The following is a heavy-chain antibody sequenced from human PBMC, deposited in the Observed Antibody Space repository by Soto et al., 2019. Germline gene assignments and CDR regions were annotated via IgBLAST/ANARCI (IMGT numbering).Heavy chain of an antibody. V-gene: IGHV3-23*01. D-gene: IGHD3-3*01. Sequence: EGSLRLSCAASGFTFSSYAMSWVRQAPGKGLEWVSAISGSGGSTYYADSVKGRFTISRDNSKNTLYLPMNSLRAEDTAVYYCRAHYDFWSGYTLIGSFDIWGQGTMVTVSS. CDR1: GFTFSSYA. CDR2: ISGSGGST. J-gene: IGHJ3*02. CDR3: RAHYDFWSGYTLIGSFDI.